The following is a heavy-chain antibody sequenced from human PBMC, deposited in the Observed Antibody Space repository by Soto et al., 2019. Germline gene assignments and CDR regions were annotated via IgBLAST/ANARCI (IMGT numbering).Heavy chain of an antibody. CDR3: ARSPRSSTYFDY. J-gene: IGHJ4*02. V-gene: IGHV5-51*01. CDR1: GYTVSNFG. CDR2: IYPGDHET. D-gene: IGHD6-13*01. Sequence: PGESLKISCRCSGYTVSNFGIAWVRHLPGKGLEWMGIIYPGDHETRYSPSFHGKVTISADKSINTAYLQWSSLEASDSDFYYFARSPRSSTYFDYWGQGALVTVSS.